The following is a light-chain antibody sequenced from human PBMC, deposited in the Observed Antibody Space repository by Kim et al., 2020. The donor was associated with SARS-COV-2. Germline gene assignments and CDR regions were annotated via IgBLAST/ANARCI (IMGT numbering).Light chain of an antibody. V-gene: IGLV1-47*01. CDR2: RNN. J-gene: IGLJ2*01. Sequence: GQRVTLSWSGSSSNIGSNYVYWYQQLPGTAPKLLIYRNNQRPSGVPDRFSGSKSGTSASLAISGLRSEDEADYYCAAWDDSLSGVVFGGGTKLTVL. CDR1: SSNIGSNY. CDR3: AAWDDSLSGVV.